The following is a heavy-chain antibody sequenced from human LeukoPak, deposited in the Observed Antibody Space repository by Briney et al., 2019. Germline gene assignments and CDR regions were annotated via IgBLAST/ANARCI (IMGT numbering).Heavy chain of an antibody. CDR1: GGSISSYY. J-gene: IGHJ3*02. D-gene: IGHD2-21*01. CDR3: ARDHSGLTSDAFDI. CDR2: IYYSGST. V-gene: IGHV4-59*12. Sequence: SETLSLTCTVSGGSISSYYWSWIRQPPGKGLEWIGYIYYSGSTNYNPSLKSRVTISVDTSKNQFSLKLSSVTAADTAVYYCARDHSGLTSDAFDIWGQGTRVTVSS.